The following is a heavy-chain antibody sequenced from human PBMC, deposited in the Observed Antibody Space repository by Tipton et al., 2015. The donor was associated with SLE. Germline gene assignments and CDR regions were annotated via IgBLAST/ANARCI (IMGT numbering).Heavy chain of an antibody. CDR1: GGSISSHY. CDR3: ARVVLAAAGTYYFDY. D-gene: IGHD6-13*01. V-gene: IGHV4-59*11. CDR2: IYYSGST. Sequence: TLSLTCTVSGGSISSHYWSWIRQPPGKGLEWIGYIYYSGSTNYNPSLKSRVTISVDTSKNQFSLKLSSVTAADTAVYYCARVVLAAAGTYYFDYWGQGTLGTVSS. J-gene: IGHJ4*02.